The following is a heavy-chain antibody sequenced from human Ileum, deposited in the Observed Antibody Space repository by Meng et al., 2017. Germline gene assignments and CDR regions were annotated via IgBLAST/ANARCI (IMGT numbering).Heavy chain of an antibody. CDR3: SRPLQAMGYEY. Sequence: GESLKISCAASGFTFNTYWMTWLRQAPGKGLEWVASIRPDGTEQFYVDSLKGRFTISRDNAQNSVFPQMSGLRDEDTAIYYCSRPLQAMGYEYWGQGTLVTVSS. J-gene: IGHJ4*02. CDR1: GFTFNTYW. CDR2: IRPDGTEQ. D-gene: IGHD5-12*01. V-gene: IGHV3-7*01.